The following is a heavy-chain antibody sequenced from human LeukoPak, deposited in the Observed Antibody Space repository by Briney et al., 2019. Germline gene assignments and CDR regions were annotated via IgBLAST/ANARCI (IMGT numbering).Heavy chain of an antibody. CDR1: GGTFSSYA. Sequence: LVKVSCKASGGTFSSYAISWVRQAPGQGLVWMGRIVPIFGTANYAQKFQGRVTITTDESTSTAYMELSSLRSEDTAVYYCARGPWELLYYFDYWGQGTLVTVSS. J-gene: IGHJ4*02. V-gene: IGHV1-69*05. CDR3: ARGPWELLYYFDY. CDR2: IVPIFGTA. D-gene: IGHD1-26*01.